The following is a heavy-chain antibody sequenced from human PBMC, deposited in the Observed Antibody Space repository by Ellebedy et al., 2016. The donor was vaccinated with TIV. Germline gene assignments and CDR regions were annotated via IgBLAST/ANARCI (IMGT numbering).Heavy chain of an antibody. Sequence: SVKGRFTISRDNAKYSLYLQMNSLRAEDTAVYYCARADTGYCSSTSCFLDLDYWGQGTLVTVSS. D-gene: IGHD2-2*01. CDR3: ARADTGYCSSTSCFLDLDY. V-gene: IGHV3-21*01. J-gene: IGHJ4*02.